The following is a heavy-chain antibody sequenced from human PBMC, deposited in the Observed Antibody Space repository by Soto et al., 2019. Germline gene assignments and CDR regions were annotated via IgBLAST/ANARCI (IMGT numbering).Heavy chain of an antibody. CDR2: ISAYNGNT. Sequence: GASVKVSCKASGYTFTSYGISWVRQAPGQGLEWMGWISAYNGNTNYAQKLQGRVTMTTDTSTSIAYMELRSLRSDDTAVYYCARDGRIAAAGTFDYWGQGTLVTVSS. D-gene: IGHD6-13*01. CDR3: ARDGRIAAAGTFDY. J-gene: IGHJ4*02. CDR1: GYTFTSYG. V-gene: IGHV1-18*01.